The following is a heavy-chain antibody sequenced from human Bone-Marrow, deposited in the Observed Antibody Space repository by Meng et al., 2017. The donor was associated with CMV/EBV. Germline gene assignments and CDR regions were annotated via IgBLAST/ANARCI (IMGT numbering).Heavy chain of an antibody. CDR2: MNPNSGNT. D-gene: IGHD3-3*01. J-gene: IGHJ6*02. Sequence: ASVKVSCKASGYTFTSYYMHWVRQATGQGLEWMGWMNPNSGNTGYAQKFQGRVTMTRNTSISTAYMELSSLRSEDTAVYYCARMPALRFLDSISRYYYGMDVWGQGTTVTVSS. V-gene: IGHV1-8*02. CDR1: GYTFTSYY. CDR3: ARMPALRFLDSISRYYYGMDV.